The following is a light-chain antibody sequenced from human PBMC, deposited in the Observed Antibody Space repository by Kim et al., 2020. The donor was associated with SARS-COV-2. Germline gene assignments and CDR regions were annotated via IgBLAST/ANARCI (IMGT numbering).Light chain of an antibody. Sequence: QEKTAGVTCGGNNMGSKSVHWYQQKPGQAPVLVIYYDSDRPSGIPERFSGSNSGNTATLTISRVEAGDEADYYCQVWDSSSDHWVFGGGTQLTVL. CDR1: NMGSKS. J-gene: IGLJ3*02. CDR3: QVWDSSSDHWV. CDR2: YDS. V-gene: IGLV3-21*04.